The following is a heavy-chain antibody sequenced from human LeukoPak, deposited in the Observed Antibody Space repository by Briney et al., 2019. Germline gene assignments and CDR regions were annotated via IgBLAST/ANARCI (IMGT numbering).Heavy chain of an antibody. Sequence: GGSLRLSCAASGFTFSSYGMNWVRQAPGKGLEWVSSISGSSSYIYYADSVKGRFTISRDNAKNSLYLQMNSLRAEDTAVYYCAREEYSSSRGYMDVWGKGTTVTVSS. V-gene: IGHV3-21*01. J-gene: IGHJ6*03. D-gene: IGHD6-6*01. CDR2: ISGSSSYI. CDR3: AREEYSSSRGYMDV. CDR1: GFTFSSYG.